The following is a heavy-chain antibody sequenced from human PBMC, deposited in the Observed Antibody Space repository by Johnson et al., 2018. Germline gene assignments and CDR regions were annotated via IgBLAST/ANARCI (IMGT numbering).Heavy chain of an antibody. CDR1: GFTFSDYY. CDR3: ARVGWCSSARGGYYGMDV. D-gene: IGHD6-19*01. CDR2: ISSSGSTK. J-gene: IGHJ6*02. Sequence: QVQLLESGGGLVKPGGSLRLSCAASGFTFSDYYMSWIRQAPGKGLEWVSYISSSGSTKYSADSVKGRFTISRDNAKNSLYLQRNTLRAEDTAVYYCARVGWCSSARGGYYGMDVWGQGTTVTVSS. V-gene: IGHV3-11*04.